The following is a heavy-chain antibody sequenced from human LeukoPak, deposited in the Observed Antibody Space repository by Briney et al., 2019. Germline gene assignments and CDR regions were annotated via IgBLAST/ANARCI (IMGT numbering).Heavy chain of an antibody. CDR2: IGTAGDT. CDR1: GFTFSSYD. J-gene: IGHJ6*02. Sequence: GGSLRLSCAASGFTFSSYDMHWVRQATGKGLEWVSAIGTAGDTYYPGSVKGRFTTSRENAKNSLYLQMNSLRAEDTAVYYCARAYCSGGSCYAVGDYYYYGMDVWGQGTTVTVSS. CDR3: ARAYCSGGSCYAVGDYYYYGMDV. V-gene: IGHV3-13*01. D-gene: IGHD2-15*01.